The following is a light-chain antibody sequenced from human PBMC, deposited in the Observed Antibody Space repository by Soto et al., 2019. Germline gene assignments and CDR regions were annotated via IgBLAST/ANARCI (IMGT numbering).Light chain of an antibody. CDR3: QQFDSSVT. Sequence: EIVLTQSPGSLSLSPGERATLSCRASQSVSSTFFAWYQQRPGQAPRLLMYGASSRATGIPEGFSGSGSGTDFTLTISRLEHEDFAVYYSQQFDSSVTFGQGPKVEIK. J-gene: IGKJ1*01. CDR1: QSVSSTF. V-gene: IGKV3-20*01. CDR2: GAS.